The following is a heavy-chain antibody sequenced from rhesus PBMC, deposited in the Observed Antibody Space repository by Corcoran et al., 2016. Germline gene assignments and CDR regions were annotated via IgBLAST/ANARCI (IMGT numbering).Heavy chain of an antibody. Sequence: QVQLQESGPGLVKPSETLSLTCAVSGGSISSYYWSWIRQSPGKGLEWIGRISGDGRSTDYSTSLKSRPTVSRDTSKNHVCLTLTPMTAADTAVYYCVTSPQSGGNYVGRFDVWGPGVLVTVSP. CDR1: GGSISSYY. CDR3: VTSPQSGGNYVGRFDV. J-gene: IGHJ5-1*01. V-gene: IGHV4-173*01. D-gene: IGHD1-44*01. CDR2: ISGDGRST.